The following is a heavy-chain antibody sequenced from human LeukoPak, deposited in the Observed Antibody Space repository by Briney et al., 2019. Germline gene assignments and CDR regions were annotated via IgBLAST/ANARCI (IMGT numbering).Heavy chain of an antibody. D-gene: IGHD6-13*01. CDR2: INHSGST. V-gene: IGHV4-34*01. J-gene: IGHJ3*02. CDR1: GGSFSGYC. CDR3: ARARYLRVSRSQSNAFDI. Sequence: PSETLSLTCAVYGGSFSGYCWSWIRQPPGKGLEWIGEINHSGSTNYNPSLKSRVTISVDTSKNQFSLKLSSVTAADTAVYYCARARYLRVSRSQSNAFDIWGQGTMVTVSS.